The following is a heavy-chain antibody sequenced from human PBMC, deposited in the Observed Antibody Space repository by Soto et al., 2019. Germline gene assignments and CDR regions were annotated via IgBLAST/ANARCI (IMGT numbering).Heavy chain of an antibody. CDR1: GFTFSDYY. Sequence: QVQVVESGGGLVKPGGSLRLSCVASGFTFSDYYMGWVRQAPGKGLEWVSYLSQTATAIHYADSVRGRFTISRDNAKNSLYLEMSSLRAEDTAMYYCARWSSAFDYWGRGTLFTVSS. V-gene: IGHV3-11*01. J-gene: IGHJ4*02. CDR2: LSQTATAI. CDR3: ARWSSAFDY.